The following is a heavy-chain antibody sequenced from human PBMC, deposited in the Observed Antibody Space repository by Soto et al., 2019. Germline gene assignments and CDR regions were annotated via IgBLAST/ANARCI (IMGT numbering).Heavy chain of an antibody. J-gene: IGHJ4*02. D-gene: IGHD6-19*01. CDR1: GGSISGSY. V-gene: IGHV4-59*01. Sequence: SETLSLTCSVSGGSISGSYWSWIRQSPGKGLEWLGHVYYTGSTNYSPSLRSRVSISVDTSKNEFSLRLSSVTAADTAVYFCARSVAVPGAHIDYWGQGTQVTVSS. CDR2: VYYTGST. CDR3: ARSVAVPGAHIDY.